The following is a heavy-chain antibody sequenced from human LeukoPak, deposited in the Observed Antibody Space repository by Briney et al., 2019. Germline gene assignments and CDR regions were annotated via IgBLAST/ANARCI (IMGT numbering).Heavy chain of an antibody. CDR1: GFSFSSFA. V-gene: IGHV3-23*01. J-gene: IGHJ4*02. CDR3: AKVGFSEMEWLLYSDH. CDR2: IRSNGATA. Sequence: PGGSLRLSCAASGFSFSSFAMTWVRQAPGKGLEWVSTIRSNGATAYNADSVKGRFTISRDNSKNTVYLQMNSLRAEDTAVYYCAKVGFSEMEWLLYSDHWGQGTLVTVSS. D-gene: IGHD3-3*01.